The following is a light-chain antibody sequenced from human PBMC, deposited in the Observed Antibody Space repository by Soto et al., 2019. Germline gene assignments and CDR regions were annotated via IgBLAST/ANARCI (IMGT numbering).Light chain of an antibody. CDR3: MQRSKWSLT. V-gene: IGKV3-11*01. CDR1: KRVRSY. Sequence: IVLTQSPATLSLSPGERATLSCRARKRVRSYLDWYQHKPGQTPGLLLYYASNRATGIPARFSGSGSGTDFTLTISSLEPEDFAVYYCMQRSKWSLTFGGGTKVEIK. CDR2: YAS. J-gene: IGKJ4*01.